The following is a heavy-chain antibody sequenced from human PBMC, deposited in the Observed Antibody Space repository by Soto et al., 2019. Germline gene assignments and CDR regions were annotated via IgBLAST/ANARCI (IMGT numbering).Heavy chain of an antibody. J-gene: IGHJ6*02. CDR1: GFTFSDYY. CDR2: ISSSSSYT. CDR3: ARDRPPYYGYDDVDY. V-gene: IGHV3-11*05. Sequence: QVQLVESGGGLVKPGGSLRLSCVASGFTFSDYYMSWIRQAPGKGLEWVSYISSSSSYTNYADTVKGRFTISRDNSKNSAYMQMSSLRADDTAVYYCARDRPPYYGYDDVDYWGQGTTVTVSS.